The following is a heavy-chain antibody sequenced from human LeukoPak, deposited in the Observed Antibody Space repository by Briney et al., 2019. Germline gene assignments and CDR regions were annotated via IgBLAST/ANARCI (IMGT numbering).Heavy chain of an antibody. Sequence: PGGSLRLSCGVSGFTFSRNWMSWVRQAPGKGLEWVANIKQDGGEKYYVDSVKGRFTISRDNAKNSLYLQMNSLRAEDTAVYYGARVRSGYYYYYFDYWGQGTLVTASS. J-gene: IGHJ4*02. D-gene: IGHD3-22*01. V-gene: IGHV3-7*01. CDR1: GFTFSRNW. CDR2: IKQDGGEK. CDR3: ARVRSGYYYYYFDY.